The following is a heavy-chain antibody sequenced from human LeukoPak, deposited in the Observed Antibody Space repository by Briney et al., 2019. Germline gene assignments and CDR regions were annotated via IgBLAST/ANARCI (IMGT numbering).Heavy chain of an antibody. CDR3: ASGYYDILTGFFSFDY. J-gene: IGHJ4*02. D-gene: IGHD3-9*01. CDR1: GGSISSSSYY. CDR2: IYYSGST. Sequence: SETLSLTCTVSGGSISSSSYYWGWIRQPPGKGLVWIGSIYYSGSTYYNPSLKSRVTISVDTSKNQFSLKLSSVTAADTAVYYCASGYYDILTGFFSFDYWGQGTLVTVSS. V-gene: IGHV4-39*01.